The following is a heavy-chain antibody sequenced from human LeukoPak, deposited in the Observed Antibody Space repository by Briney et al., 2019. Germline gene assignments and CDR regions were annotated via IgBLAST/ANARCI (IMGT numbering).Heavy chain of an antibody. D-gene: IGHD1-26*01. Sequence: ASVKVSCEASGYTFTSYAIHWVRQAPGQRLEWMGWISAGNGNTKYSQNFQGRVTFISNTSATTAFMELSSLRPEDAAVYYCARDSGSGNNDYWGQGTLVTVSS. CDR3: ARDSGSGNNDY. CDR1: GYTFTSYA. CDR2: ISAGNGNT. V-gene: IGHV1-3*01. J-gene: IGHJ4*02.